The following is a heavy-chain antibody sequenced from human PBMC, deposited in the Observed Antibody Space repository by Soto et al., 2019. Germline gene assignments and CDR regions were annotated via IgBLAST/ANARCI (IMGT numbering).Heavy chain of an antibody. V-gene: IGHV3-21*06. J-gene: IGHJ4*02. CDR2: ISSTTNYI. CDR1: GVTFTRYS. Sequence: GGALRLSCAASGVTFTRYSMNWVRQAPGKGLEWVSSISSTTNYIYYGDSMKGRFTISRDNAKNSLYLEMNSLRAEDTAVYYCARESEDLTSNFDYWGQGTLVTVSS. CDR3: ARESEDLTSNFDY.